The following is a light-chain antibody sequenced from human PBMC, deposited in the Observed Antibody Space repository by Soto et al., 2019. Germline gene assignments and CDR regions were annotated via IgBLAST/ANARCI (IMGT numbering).Light chain of an antibody. CDR1: SSNIGGYNV. V-gene: IGLV2-23*01. CDR3: CSYVGATRYV. Sequence: QSALTQPASVSGSPGQSITISCSGTSSNIGGYNVVSCYQQHPGQAPKVIVYEGIKRPSGVSDRCSGSTSGSTASLTIPGLQADDEAEYYCCSYVGATRYVFGSGTKVTVL. CDR2: EGI. J-gene: IGLJ1*01.